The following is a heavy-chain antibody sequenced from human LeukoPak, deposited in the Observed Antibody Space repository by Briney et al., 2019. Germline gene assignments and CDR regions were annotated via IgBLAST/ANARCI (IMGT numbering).Heavy chain of an antibody. CDR2: IKQDGSEK. CDR3: ARDRGGDEAYYYYGMDV. V-gene: IGHV3-7*01. J-gene: IGHJ6*02. Sequence: GGSLRLSCAASGFTFSSHWMSWVRQAPGKGLEWVANIKQDGSEKYYVDSVKGRFTISRDNAKNSLYLQMNSLRAEDTAVYYCARDRGGDEAYYYYGMDVWGQGTTVTVSS. CDR1: GFTFSSHW. D-gene: IGHD4-17*01.